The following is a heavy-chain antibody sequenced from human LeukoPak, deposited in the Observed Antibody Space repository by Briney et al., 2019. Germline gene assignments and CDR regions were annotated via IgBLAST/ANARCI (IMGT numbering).Heavy chain of an antibody. CDR1: GFTFSSYW. D-gene: IGHD3-10*01. CDR3: ARERMYSGSGSTYPYYDY. CDR2: IKPDGSEK. V-gene: IGHV3-7*01. J-gene: IGHJ4*02. Sequence: PGGSLRLSCAASGFTFSSYWMSWVRQSPGKWLEWMANIKPDGSEKYFMDSVKGRFTISRDNAKNALYLEMNSLRAEDTAEYFCARERMYSGSGSTYPYYDYWGQGTLVTVSS.